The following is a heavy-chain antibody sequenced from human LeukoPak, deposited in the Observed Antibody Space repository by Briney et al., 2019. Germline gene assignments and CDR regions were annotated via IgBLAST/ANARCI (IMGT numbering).Heavy chain of an antibody. Sequence: PGGSLRLSCAASGFTFSSYGMHWVRQAPGKGLEWVAVISYDGSNKYYADSVKGRFTISRDNSKNTLYLQMNSLRAEDTAVYYCAREAVPSIAAAVHSDYWGQGTLVTVSS. V-gene: IGHV3-30*19. CDR3: AREAVPSIAAAVHSDY. CDR2: ISYDGSNK. D-gene: IGHD6-13*01. CDR1: GFTFSSYG. J-gene: IGHJ4*02.